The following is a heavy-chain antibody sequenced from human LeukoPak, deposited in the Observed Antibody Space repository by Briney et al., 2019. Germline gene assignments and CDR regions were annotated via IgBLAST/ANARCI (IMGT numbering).Heavy chain of an antibody. D-gene: IGHD4-17*01. CDR2: ISGSGGST. CDR1: GFTFSNYA. V-gene: IGHV3-23*01. Sequence: GGSLRLSCAASGFTFSNYAMSWVRQAPGKGLEWVSGISGSGGSTYYADSVKGRFTISRDNSKNTLYLQMNSLRAEDTAVYYCAKDPQKLTYGDYEGRGYFDYWGQGTLVTVSS. CDR3: AKDPQKLTYGDYEGRGYFDY. J-gene: IGHJ4*02.